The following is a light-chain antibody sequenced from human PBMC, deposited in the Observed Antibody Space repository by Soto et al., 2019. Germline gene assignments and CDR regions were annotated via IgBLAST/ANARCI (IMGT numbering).Light chain of an antibody. Sequence: TQPASVSGSPGQSITFSCTGTSSDIGAYNYVSWYQHHPGKAPKLLIYDVTDRPSGVSDRFSGSKSGTTASLTISGLQAEDEADYFCSSYTTINTVVVFGGGTKLTVL. CDR3: SSYTTINTVVV. CDR1: SSDIGAYNY. CDR2: DVT. V-gene: IGLV2-14*03. J-gene: IGLJ3*02.